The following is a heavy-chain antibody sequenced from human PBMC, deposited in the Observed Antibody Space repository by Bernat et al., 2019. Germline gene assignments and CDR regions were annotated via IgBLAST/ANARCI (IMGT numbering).Heavy chain of an antibody. J-gene: IGHJ4*02. Sequence: EVQLVESGGGLVQPGGSLRLSCAASGFTFSSYWMSWVRQAPGKGLAWVANIKQDGSEKYYVDTVKGRFTISRDNAKNSLYLQMNRQRAEDTAVYYCARGGDLGGLSSYFDYWGQGTLVTVSS. V-gene: IGHV3-7*01. D-gene: IGHD3-16*02. CDR3: ARGGDLGGLSSYFDY. CDR2: IKQDGSEK. CDR1: GFTFSSYW.